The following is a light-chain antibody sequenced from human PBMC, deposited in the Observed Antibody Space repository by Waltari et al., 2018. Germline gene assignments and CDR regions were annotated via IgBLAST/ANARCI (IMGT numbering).Light chain of an antibody. CDR3: QQYDNLPWT. V-gene: IGKV1-33*01. J-gene: IGKJ1*01. CDR1: QDISNY. CDR2: DRS. Sequence: DIQMTQSPSSLSASVGDRVTITCQASQDISNYLNWYQQKSGKAPKLLIYDRSNLETGVPSRFSGSGSGTDFTFTISSLQPEDIATYYCQQYDNLPWTFGQGTKVEIK.